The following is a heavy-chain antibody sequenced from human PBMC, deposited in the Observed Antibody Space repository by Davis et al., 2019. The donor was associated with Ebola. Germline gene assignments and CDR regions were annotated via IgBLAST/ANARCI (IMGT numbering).Heavy chain of an antibody. J-gene: IGHJ4*02. CDR3: AKEKVSGYSYYLDY. CDR1: GFTFRSYA. CDR2: ISGSGGST. V-gene: IGHV3-23*01. Sequence: PGGSLRLSCAASGFTFRSYAMSWVRQAPGKGLEWVSAISGSGGSTYYADSVKGRFTISRDKSKNTLYLQMNSLRAADTAVYYCAKEKVSGYSYYLDYWGQGTLVTVSS. D-gene: IGHD4-23*01.